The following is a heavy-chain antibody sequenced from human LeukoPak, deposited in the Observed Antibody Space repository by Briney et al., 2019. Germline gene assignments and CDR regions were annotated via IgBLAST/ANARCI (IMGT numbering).Heavy chain of an antibody. CDR1: GGSISNYY. V-gene: IGHV4-59*01. D-gene: IGHD2-15*01. CDR3: ARSAYSTYFDF. J-gene: IGHJ4*02. Sequence: SETLSLTCTVSGGSISNYYWNWIRQPPGKGLEWIGYVYFSGSTNYNPSLKSRVTISLDTSKNQFSLKLTSVTAADTAVYYCARSAYSTYFDFWGRGTLVTVSS. CDR2: VYFSGST.